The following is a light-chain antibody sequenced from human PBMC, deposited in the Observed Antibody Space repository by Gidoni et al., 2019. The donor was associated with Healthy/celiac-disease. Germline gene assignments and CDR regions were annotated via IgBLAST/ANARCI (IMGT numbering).Light chain of an antibody. CDR1: SSDVGGYNY. CDR2: DVS. CDR3: SSYTSSSTHVV. V-gene: IGLV2-14*01. Sequence: SALTQPASVSGSPGQSITISCTGTSSDVGGYNYVSWYQQPPGKAPKLMIYDVSNRPSGVSNRFSGSKSGNTASLTISGLQAEDEADDYCSSYTSSSTHVVFGGGTKLTVL. J-gene: IGLJ2*01.